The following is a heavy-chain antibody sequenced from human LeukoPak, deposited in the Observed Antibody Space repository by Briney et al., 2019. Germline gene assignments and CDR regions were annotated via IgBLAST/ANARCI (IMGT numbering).Heavy chain of an antibody. CDR2: ISGSDDST. J-gene: IGHJ4*02. D-gene: IGHD6-13*01. V-gene: IGHV3-23*01. Sequence: PGGSLRLSCAASGFTFSVHAMSWVRQAPGKGLEWVSAISGSDDSTYYGDSVKGRFTISRDNSKNTLYLQMNSLKAEDTAVYYCAKTRPLDSSSWSHGDYWGQGTLVTVSS. CDR1: GFTFSVHA. CDR3: AKTRPLDSSSWSHGDY.